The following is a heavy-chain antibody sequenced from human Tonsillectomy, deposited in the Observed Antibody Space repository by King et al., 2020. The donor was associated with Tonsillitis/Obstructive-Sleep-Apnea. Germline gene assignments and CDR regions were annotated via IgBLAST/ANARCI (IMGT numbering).Heavy chain of an antibody. CDR2: INHSGST. J-gene: IGHJ4*02. D-gene: IGHD1-14*01. V-gene: IGHV4-34*01. CDR1: GGSFSGYY. Sequence: VQLQQWGAGLLKPSETLSLTCDVYGGSFSGYYWSWIRQPPGKGLEWIGEINHSGSTNSNPSLKSRVTISVDTSKNQFSLKLSSVTAADTAVYYFTTGLAGYWGQGTLVTVSS. CDR3: TTGLAGY.